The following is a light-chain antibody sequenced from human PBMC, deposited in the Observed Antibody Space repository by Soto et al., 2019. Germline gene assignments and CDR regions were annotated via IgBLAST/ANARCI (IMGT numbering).Light chain of an antibody. CDR1: SSDVGGYNY. CDR2: DVS. CDR3: SSYSTSSTYVV. Sequence: QSVLTQPASVSGSPGQSITISCTGTSSDVGGYNYVSWYQQHPGKAPKLMIYDVSNRPSGVSNRFSGSKTGNPSSLTISGVQAEDGAYYYCSSYSTSSTYVVFGGGTKLTVL. J-gene: IGLJ2*01. V-gene: IGLV2-14*01.